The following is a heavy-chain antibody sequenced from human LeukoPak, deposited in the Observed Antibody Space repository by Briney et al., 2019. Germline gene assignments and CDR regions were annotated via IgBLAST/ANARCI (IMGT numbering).Heavy chain of an antibody. J-gene: IGHJ4*02. CDR3: AKELWEGSGYLDY. CDR1: GFTFSNYP. CDR2: VSGSGDRT. Sequence: PGGSLRLSCAASGFTFSNYPMTWVRQAPGKGPEWVSAVSGSGDRTIYADSVKGRFTISRDNSKNTLSLQMNSLNAEDTALYYCAKELWEGSGYLDYWGQGILVTVSS. D-gene: IGHD3-3*01. V-gene: IGHV3-23*01.